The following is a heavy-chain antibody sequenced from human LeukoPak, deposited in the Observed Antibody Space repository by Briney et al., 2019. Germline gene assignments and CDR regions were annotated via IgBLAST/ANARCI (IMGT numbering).Heavy chain of an antibody. CDR1: GYTFTGFY. Sequence: PGASVMVSCKSSGYTFTGFYMHWVRQAPGQGLEWMGWINTHSGATNYARRFQGRVTMTRDTSISTAYIKLNGLKSDDTAVYYCARVGLLTGYYFFDYWGQGTLVTVSS. CDR2: INTHSGAT. J-gene: IGHJ4*02. D-gene: IGHD3-9*01. CDR3: ARVGLLTGYYFFDY. V-gene: IGHV1-2*02.